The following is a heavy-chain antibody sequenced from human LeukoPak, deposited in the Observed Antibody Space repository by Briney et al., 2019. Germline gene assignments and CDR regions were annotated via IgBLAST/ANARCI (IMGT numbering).Heavy chain of an antibody. V-gene: IGHV3-21*01. D-gene: IGHD6-13*01. CDR2: ISSSSSYI. Sequence: GGSLRLSCAASGFTFSSYSMNWVRQAPGKGLEWVSSISSSSSYIYYADSVKGRFIISRDNAKNSLYLQMNSLRAEDTAVYYCARDGGTGRDSSSYNYFDYWGQGTLVTVSS. CDR3: ARDGGTGRDSSSYNYFDY. CDR1: GFTFSSYS. J-gene: IGHJ4*02.